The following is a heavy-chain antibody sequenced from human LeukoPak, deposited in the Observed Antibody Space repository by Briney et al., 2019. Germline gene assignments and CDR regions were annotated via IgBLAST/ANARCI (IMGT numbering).Heavy chain of an antibody. CDR3: ARVGVVVAATGNLWFDP. J-gene: IGHJ5*02. Sequence: GGSLRLSCAASGFTFDDYAMHWVRQAPGKGLEWVSGISWNSGSIGYADSVKGRFTISRDNAKNSLYLQMNSLRAEDTAVYYCARVGVVVAATGNLWFDPWGQGTLVTVSS. CDR1: GFTFDDYA. CDR2: ISWNSGSI. D-gene: IGHD2-15*01. V-gene: IGHV3-9*01.